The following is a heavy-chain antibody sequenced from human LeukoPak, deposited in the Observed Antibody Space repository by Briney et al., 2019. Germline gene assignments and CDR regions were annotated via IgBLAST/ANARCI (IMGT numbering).Heavy chain of an antibody. D-gene: IGHD1-26*01. CDR1: GGSISSYY. CDR2: IYYSGST. CDR3: ARDGYSGSYLRQFDAFDI. J-gene: IGHJ3*02. V-gene: IGHV4-59*01. Sequence: PSETLSLTCTVSGGSISSYYWSWIRQPPGKGLEWIGYIYYSGSTNYNPSLKSRVTISVDTSKNQFSLKLSSVTAADTAVYYCARDGYSGSYLRQFDAFDIWGQGTMVTVSS.